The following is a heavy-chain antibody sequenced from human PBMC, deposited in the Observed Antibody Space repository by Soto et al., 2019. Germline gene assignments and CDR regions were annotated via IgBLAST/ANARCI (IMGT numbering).Heavy chain of an antibody. J-gene: IGHJ4*02. CDR1: GFTFDAYA. V-gene: IGHV3-9*01. Sequence: VQLVESGGGLVQPGRSLRLACAASGFTFDAYARHWVRQGPGKGLEWVSGISWNSGRIDYADSVKGRFTISRDNAKKSLYLQMNSLRGEDTALYYCAKDIREYGSGWTYFDNWGQGTLVTVSS. CDR3: AKDIREYGSGWTYFDN. D-gene: IGHD6-19*01. CDR2: ISWNSGRI.